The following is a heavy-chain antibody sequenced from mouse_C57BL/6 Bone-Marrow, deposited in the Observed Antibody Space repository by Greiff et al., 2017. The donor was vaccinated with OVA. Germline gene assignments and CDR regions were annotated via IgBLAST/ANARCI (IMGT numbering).Heavy chain of an antibody. Sequence: QVQLQQPGAELVKPGASVKMSCKASGYTFTSYWITWVKQRPGQGLEWIGDIYPGSGSTNYNEKFKSKATLTVDTSSSTAYMQLSSLTSEDSAVYYCARIYWENGSSSYGYFDVWGTGTTVTVSS. V-gene: IGHV1-55*01. J-gene: IGHJ1*03. D-gene: IGHD1-1*01. CDR2: IYPGSGST. CDR3: ARIYWENGSSSYGYFDV. CDR1: GYTFTSYW.